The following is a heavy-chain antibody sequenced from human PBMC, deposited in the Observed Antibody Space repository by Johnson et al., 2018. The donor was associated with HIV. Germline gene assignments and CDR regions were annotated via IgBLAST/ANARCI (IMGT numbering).Heavy chain of an antibody. CDR1: GFSISSNY. D-gene: IGHD3-16*01. CDR3: ARGGKRVMAAFDI. J-gene: IGHJ3*02. V-gene: IGHV3-66*02. Sequence: VQLVESGGGVVRPGGSLRLSCKASGFSISSNYMSWVRQPSGKGLEWVSVFYSGSNTYYADSVMGRFTISRDNSKNTLYLQMNSLRAEDTAVYYCARGGKRVMAAFDIWGQGTMVTVSS. CDR2: FYSGSNT.